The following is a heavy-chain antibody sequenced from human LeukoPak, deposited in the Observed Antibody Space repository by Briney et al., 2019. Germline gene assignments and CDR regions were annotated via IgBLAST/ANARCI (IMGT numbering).Heavy chain of an antibody. D-gene: IGHD3-22*01. J-gene: IGHJ4*02. Sequence: PGGSLRLSCAASGFTFSSYWMSWVRQAPGKGLEWVSTISDNGGRTYYADSVKGRFTISRDNPKNTLFLQMNSLRAEDSAVYYCATDREGDPSAYYLVGGQGTLITVSS. CDR1: GFTFSSYW. V-gene: IGHV3-23*01. CDR3: ATDREGDPSAYYLV. CDR2: ISDNGGRT.